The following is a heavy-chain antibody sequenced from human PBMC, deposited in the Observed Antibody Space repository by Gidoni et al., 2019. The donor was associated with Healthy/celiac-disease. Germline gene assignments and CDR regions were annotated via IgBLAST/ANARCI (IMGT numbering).Heavy chain of an antibody. D-gene: IGHD3-22*01. CDR2: ITSRSSYM. CDR1: GFTFSNYH. CDR3: AREGGYDSSGYYNY. J-gene: IGHJ4*02. V-gene: IGHV3-21*01. Sequence: EVQLVESGGGLVKPGGSLRLSCAASGFTFSNYHMNWVRQAPGKGLEWVSSITSRSSYMYYADSVKGRVTISRDNAKNSLYLQMNSLRAEDTAVYYCAREGGYDSSGYYNYWGQGTLVTVSS.